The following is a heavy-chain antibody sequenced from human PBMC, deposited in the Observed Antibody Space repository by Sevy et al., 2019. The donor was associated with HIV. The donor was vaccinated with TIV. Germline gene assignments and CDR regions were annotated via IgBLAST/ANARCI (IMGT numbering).Heavy chain of an antibody. CDR1: GFTFSSYA. CDR2: ISGSGGST. Sequence: GGSLRLSCAASGFTFSSYAMSWVRQAPGKGLEWVSAISGSGGSTYYADSVKGRFTISRDNSKNTLYLQMNSLRAEDTAVYYCATPSPYSSSWHPGAWGPGTLVTVSS. CDR3: ATPSPYSSSWHPGA. D-gene: IGHD6-13*01. J-gene: IGHJ5*02. V-gene: IGHV3-23*01.